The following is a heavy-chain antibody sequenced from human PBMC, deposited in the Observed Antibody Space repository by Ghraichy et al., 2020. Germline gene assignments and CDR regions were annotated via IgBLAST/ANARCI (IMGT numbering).Heavy chain of an antibody. V-gene: IGHV4-39*01. CDR3: ARRDFRGRNGVFAL. Sequence: SDTLSLTCTVSGGSISSSSYYWGWIRQPPGKGLEWIGSIYYSGRSYYNPSLRSRVAISIDTSKNQFSLNLSSVTAADTAVYYCARRDFRGRNGVFALWGQGTLVTVSS. D-gene: IGHD2-8*01. J-gene: IGHJ4*01. CDR1: GGSISSSSYY. CDR2: IYYSGRS.